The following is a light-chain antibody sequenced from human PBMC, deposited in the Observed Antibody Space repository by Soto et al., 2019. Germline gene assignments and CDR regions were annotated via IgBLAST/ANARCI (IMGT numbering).Light chain of an antibody. CDR3: QQYDNLPPLT. V-gene: IGKV1-33*01. J-gene: IGKJ4*01. Sequence: DIQMTQSPSSLSASVGDSVTITCQASQDISTYLNWYQQKSGKAPKLLIYDASNLQTGVPSRFSGSGSGTDFTFTISSLQPEDIATYYCQQYDNLPPLTFGGGTKVEIK. CDR2: DAS. CDR1: QDISTY.